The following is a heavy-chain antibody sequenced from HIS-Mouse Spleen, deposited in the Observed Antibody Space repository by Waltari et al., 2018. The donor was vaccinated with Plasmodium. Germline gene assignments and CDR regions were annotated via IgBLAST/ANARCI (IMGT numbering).Heavy chain of an antibody. CDR3: AKDLSLWIDWYFDL. V-gene: IGHV3-30*18. CDR2: ISYDGSNK. D-gene: IGHD2-21*01. J-gene: IGHJ2*01. Sequence: QVQLVGSGGGVVQPGRSLRRSWAAACFPLSSDAMHWVRQAPGKGLEWVAVISYDGSNKYYADSVKGRFTISRDNSKNTLYLQMNSLRAEDTAVYYCAKDLSLWIDWYFDLWGRGTLVTVSS. CDR1: CFPLSSDA.